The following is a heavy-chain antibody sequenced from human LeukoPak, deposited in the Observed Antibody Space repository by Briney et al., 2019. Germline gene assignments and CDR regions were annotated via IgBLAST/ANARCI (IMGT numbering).Heavy chain of an antibody. V-gene: IGHV3-49*04. Sequence: GGSLRLSCTASGFTFGDYAMSWVRQAPGKGLEWVGFIRSKAYGGTTEYAASVKGRFTISRDDSKSIAYLQMNSLKTEDTAVYYCTRAVIVVVAGAFDIWGQGTMVTVSS. CDR1: GFTFGDYA. CDR3: TRAVIVVVAGAFDI. D-gene: IGHD3-22*01. CDR2: IRSKAYGGTT. J-gene: IGHJ3*02.